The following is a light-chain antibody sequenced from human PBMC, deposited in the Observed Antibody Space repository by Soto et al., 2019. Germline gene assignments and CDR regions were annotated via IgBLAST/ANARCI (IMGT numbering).Light chain of an antibody. CDR3: SSYTTSSTYV. CDR2: EVS. J-gene: IGLJ1*01. Sequence: ALTQPASVSGSPGQSITISCTGTSNDVGGYNYVSWYQQHLGKAPKLMIYEVSNRPSGISNRFSGSKSGNAASLTISGLQAEDEADYYCSSYTTSSTYVFGNGTKLT. V-gene: IGLV2-14*01. CDR1: SNDVGGYNY.